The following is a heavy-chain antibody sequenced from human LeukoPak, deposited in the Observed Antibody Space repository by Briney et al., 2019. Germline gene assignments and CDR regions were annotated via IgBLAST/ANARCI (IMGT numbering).Heavy chain of an antibody. CDR3: ARDGYGSNGYSGY. CDR1: GFTVSSNY. Sequence: GGSLRLSCAASGFTVSSNYMTWVRQAPGKGLEWVSVIYSGGTTYYADSVKGRFTISRDNSKNTLYLQMNSLRADDPAVYYCARDGYGSNGYSGYWGEGTVVTVSS. J-gene: IGHJ4*02. D-gene: IGHD3-22*01. V-gene: IGHV3-53*01. CDR2: IYSGGTT.